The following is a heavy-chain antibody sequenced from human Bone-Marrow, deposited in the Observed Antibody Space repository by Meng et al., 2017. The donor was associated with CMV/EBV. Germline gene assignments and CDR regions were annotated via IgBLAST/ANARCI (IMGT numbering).Heavy chain of an antibody. CDR2: IYSGGTT. CDR3: ARDSVPAHKTGDFHDYFYGMDV. Sequence: GESLKISCAASGFTVSSNYMNWVRQAPGKGLGWVSVIYSGGTTYYTDSVKGRFTISRDNSKNTLYLQMNSLRAEDTAVYFCARDSVPAHKTGDFHDYFYGMDVWGQGTTVTVSS. CDR1: GFTVSSNY. J-gene: IGHJ6*02. V-gene: IGHV3-66*02. D-gene: IGHD2-2*01.